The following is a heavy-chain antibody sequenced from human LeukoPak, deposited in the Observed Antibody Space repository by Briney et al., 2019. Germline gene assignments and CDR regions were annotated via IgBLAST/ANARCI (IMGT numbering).Heavy chain of an antibody. D-gene: IGHD1-26*01. V-gene: IGHV3-23*01. CDR2: ISGSGGST. CDR3: AKYLWDRPGCFDY. Sequence: GASLRLSCAASGFTFSSYAMSWVRQAPGKGLEWVSAISGSGGSTYYADSVKGRFTISRDNSKNTLYLQMNSLRAEDAAVYYCAKYLWDRPGCFDYWGQGTLVTVSS. CDR1: GFTFSSYA. J-gene: IGHJ4*02.